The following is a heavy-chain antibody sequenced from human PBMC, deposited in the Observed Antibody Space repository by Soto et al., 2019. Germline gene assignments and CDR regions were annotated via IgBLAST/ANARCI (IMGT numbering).Heavy chain of an antibody. CDR1: GGSFSAYY. CDR2: INHSGST. CDR3: ARGRAAAGTEGWFDP. D-gene: IGHD6-13*01. Sequence: SETLSLTCAVYGGSFSAYYWSWIRQPPGKGLEWIGEINHSGSTNYIPSLKIRVTISVDTSKNQFSLKLTSVTAADTAVCFCARGRAAAGTEGWFDPWGQGTLVTVSS. J-gene: IGHJ5*02. V-gene: IGHV4-34*01.